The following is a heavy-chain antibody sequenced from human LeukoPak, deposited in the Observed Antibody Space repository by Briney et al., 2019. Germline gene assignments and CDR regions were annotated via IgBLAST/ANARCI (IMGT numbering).Heavy chain of an antibody. CDR3: ARVGSIVGAIHS. CDR1: GGSISSSSYY. Sequence: SETLSLTCTVSGGSISSSSYYWGWIRQPPGKGLEWIGGIYYSGSTYYNPSLKSRVTISVDASKNQFSLKLTSVTAADTAVYYCARVGSIVGAIHSWGQGTLVTVSS. J-gene: IGHJ4*02. V-gene: IGHV4-39*07. D-gene: IGHD1-26*01. CDR2: IYYSGST.